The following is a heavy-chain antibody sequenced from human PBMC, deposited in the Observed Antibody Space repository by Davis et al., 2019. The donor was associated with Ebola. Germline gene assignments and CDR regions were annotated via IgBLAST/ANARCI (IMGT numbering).Heavy chain of an antibody. CDR1: GFTFSSYA. CDR2: ISGSGGST. V-gene: IGHV3-23*01. CDR3: ARDGEYSSGWGGFDY. Sequence: PGGSLRLSCAASGFTFSSYAMSWVRQAPGKGLEWVSAISGSGGSTYYADSVKGRFTISRDNSKNTLYLQMNSLRAEDTAVYYCARDGEYSSGWGGFDYWGQGTLVTVSS. D-gene: IGHD6-19*01. J-gene: IGHJ4*02.